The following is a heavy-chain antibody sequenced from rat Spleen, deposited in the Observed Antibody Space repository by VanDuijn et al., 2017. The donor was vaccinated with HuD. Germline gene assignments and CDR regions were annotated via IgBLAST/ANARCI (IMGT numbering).Heavy chain of an antibody. J-gene: IGHJ4*01. CDR2: IWGNGTT. CDR1: GFSLSNYG. V-gene: IGHV2-13*01. D-gene: IGHD1-10*01. Sequence: QVQLKESGPGLVQPSQTLSLTCTVSGFSLSNYGVIWVRQPPGKGLEWKGVIWGNGTTNYNSALKSRLRISRDTSKSQVFLKMSSLQTEDTATYYCARNAQLSSYYYVMDAWGQGASVTVSS. CDR3: ARNAQLSSYYYVMDA.